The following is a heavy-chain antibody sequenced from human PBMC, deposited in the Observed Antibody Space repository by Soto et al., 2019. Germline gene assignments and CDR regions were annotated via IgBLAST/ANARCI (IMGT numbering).Heavy chain of an antibody. Sequence: GGSLRLSCAASGLTFRSYWVHWVRQAPGKGLEWVAVIWYDGSNKYYADSVKGRFTISRDNSKNTLYLQMNSLRAEDTAVYYCARGTSGSYPHYFDYWGQGTLVTVSS. CDR3: ARGTSGSYPHYFDY. CDR1: GLTFRSYW. J-gene: IGHJ4*02. V-gene: IGHV3-33*08. CDR2: IWYDGSNK. D-gene: IGHD1-26*01.